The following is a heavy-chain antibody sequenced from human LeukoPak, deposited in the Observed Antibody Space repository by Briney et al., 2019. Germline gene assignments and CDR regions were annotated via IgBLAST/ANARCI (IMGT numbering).Heavy chain of an antibody. CDR1: GFTFSSYE. CDR2: ISSSSSTI. Sequence: GGSLRLSCAASGFTFSSYEMNWVRQAPGKGLEWVSYISSSSSTIYYADSVKGRFTISRDNAKNSLYLQMNSLRAEDTAVYYCARDAPYYYDSSGLDYWGQGTLVTVSS. J-gene: IGHJ4*02. V-gene: IGHV3-48*01. CDR3: ARDAPYYYDSSGLDY. D-gene: IGHD3-22*01.